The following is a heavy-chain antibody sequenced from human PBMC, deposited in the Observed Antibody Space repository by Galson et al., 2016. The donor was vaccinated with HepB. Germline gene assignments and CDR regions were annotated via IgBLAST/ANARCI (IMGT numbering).Heavy chain of an antibody. Sequence: SLRLSCAASGFTFSGYGMHWVRQAPGKGLEWVALIWNDGSYKNYADSVKGRFTISRENSKNALSLQMNSLRAEDTAVYYCAREGTNIAVAATAFDYWGQGTLVTVSS. CDR3: AREGTNIAVAATAFDY. CDR1: GFTFSGYG. CDR2: IWNDGSYK. V-gene: IGHV3-33*01. D-gene: IGHD6-19*01. J-gene: IGHJ4*02.